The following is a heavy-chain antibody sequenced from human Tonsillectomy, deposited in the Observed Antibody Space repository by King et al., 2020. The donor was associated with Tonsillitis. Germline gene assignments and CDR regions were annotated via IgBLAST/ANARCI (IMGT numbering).Heavy chain of an antibody. CDR1: GFTCSTFA. D-gene: IGHD3-10*01. V-gene: IGHV3-23*03. J-gene: IGHJ4*02. CDR2: DYTGGGTT. CDR3: ARDRGRLQFDN. Sequence: VQLVESGGGLVQPGGSLRLSCAASGFTCSTFAMNWVRQAAGKGLEWVSVDYTGGGTTYADSVKGRITIPREDSKNTLYLQMNSLGAEDTAVYYCARDRGRLQFDNWGQGTLVTVSS.